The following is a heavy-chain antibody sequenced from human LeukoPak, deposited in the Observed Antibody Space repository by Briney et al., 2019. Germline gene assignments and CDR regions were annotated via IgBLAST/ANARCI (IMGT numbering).Heavy chain of an antibody. CDR2: IYTSGST. J-gene: IGHJ4*02. CDR1: GGSISSWQ. Sequence: SETLSLTCTVSGGSISSWQWSWIRQPAGKGLEWIGRIYTSGSTNYNPSLKSRVIMSVDTSKNQFSLKLSSVTAADTAVYYCARTPLVYSSGSYYFDYWGQGTLVTVSS. CDR3: ARTPLVYSSGSYYFDY. D-gene: IGHD6-19*01. V-gene: IGHV4-4*07.